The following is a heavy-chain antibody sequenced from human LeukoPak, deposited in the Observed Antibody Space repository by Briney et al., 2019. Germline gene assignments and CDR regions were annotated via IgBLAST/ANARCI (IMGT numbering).Heavy chain of an antibody. J-gene: IGHJ6*02. CDR2: INPSGGST. CDR3: ARGPPDYYGSGINYYYYGMDV. D-gene: IGHD3-10*01. V-gene: IGHV1-46*01. CDR1: GYTFTSYY. Sequence: ASVKVSCKASGYTFTSYYMHWVRQAPGQGLEWMGIINPSGGSTSYAQKFQGRVTMTRDTSTSTVYMELSSLRSEDTAVYNCARGPPDYYGSGINYYYYGMDVWGQGTTVTVSS.